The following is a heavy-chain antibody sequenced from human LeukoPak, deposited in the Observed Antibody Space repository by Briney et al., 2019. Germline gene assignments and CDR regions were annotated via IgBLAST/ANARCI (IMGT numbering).Heavy chain of an antibody. CDR2: INPNSGGT. D-gene: IGHD7-27*01. V-gene: IGHV1-2*02. Sequence: ASVKVSCKSSGYTFTGYYMHWVRQAPGQGLEWMGCINPNSGGTNYAQKFQGRVTMTRDTPISTAYMELSRLRSDDTAVYYCARLSGDYYFEYWGQGTLVTVSS. CDR1: GYTFTGYY. CDR3: ARLSGDYYFEY. J-gene: IGHJ4*02.